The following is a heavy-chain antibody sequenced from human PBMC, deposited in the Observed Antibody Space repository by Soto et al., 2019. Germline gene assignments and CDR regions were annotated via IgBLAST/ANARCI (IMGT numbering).Heavy chain of an antibody. CDR1: GYTFTSYA. CDR2: INAGNGNT. D-gene: IGHD3-10*01. V-gene: IGHV1-3*01. Sequence: QVPLVQSGAEVKKPGASVKVSCKASGYTFTSYAMHWVRQAPGQRLEWMGWINAGNGNTKYSQKFQGRVTITRDTSASTAYIGLSRLGSEDTAVYYCARDLSITMVRGGPSSFDYWGQGTLVAVCS. J-gene: IGHJ4*02. CDR3: ARDLSITMVRGGPSSFDY.